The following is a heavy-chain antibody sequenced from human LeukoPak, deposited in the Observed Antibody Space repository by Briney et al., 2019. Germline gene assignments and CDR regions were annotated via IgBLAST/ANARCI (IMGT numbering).Heavy chain of an antibody. J-gene: IGHJ4*02. V-gene: IGHV3-21*01. D-gene: IGHD3-22*01. CDR1: GYSISSGYY. CDR3: AKEYDSSGYYLGPYYYFDY. Sequence: ETLSLTCTVSGYSISSGYYWGWVRQAPGKGLEWVSSISSSSSYIYYADSVKGRFTISRDNAKNSLYLQMNSLRAEDTAVYYCAKEYDSSGYYLGPYYYFDYWGQGTLVTVSS. CDR2: ISSSSSYI.